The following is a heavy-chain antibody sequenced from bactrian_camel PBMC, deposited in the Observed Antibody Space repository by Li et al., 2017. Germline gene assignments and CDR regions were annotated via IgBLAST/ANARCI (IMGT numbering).Heavy chain of an antibody. Sequence: HVQLVESGGGSVQAGGSLRLSCGASGRTSSIDAMAWFRQVPGKEREGVAAMWANGANIYYADSVKGRFTITQDNGKNTVYLQMNGLKPEDTAVYYCAAERVVAGPFVLQEWPYSYWGQGTQVTVS. CDR2: MWANGANI. V-gene: IGHV3-3*01. CDR3: AAERVVAGPFVLQEWPYSY. D-gene: IGHD6*01. J-gene: IGHJ4*01. CDR1: GRTSSIDA.